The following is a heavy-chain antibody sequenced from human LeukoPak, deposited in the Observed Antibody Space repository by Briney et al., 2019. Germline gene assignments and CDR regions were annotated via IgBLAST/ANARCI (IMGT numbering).Heavy chain of an antibody. D-gene: IGHD3-10*01. CDR1: GFTFSSYA. J-gene: IGHJ4*02. CDR2: ISGSGGST. CDR3: AKPFRYYRSGSYRTMIDY. V-gene: IGHV3-23*01. Sequence: GGSLRLSCAASGFTFSSYAMSWVRQAPGKGLEWVAAISGSGGSTYYADSVKGRFTISRDNSKNTLYLQMNSLRAEDTAVYYCAKPFRYYRSGSYRTMIDYWGQRTLVTVSS.